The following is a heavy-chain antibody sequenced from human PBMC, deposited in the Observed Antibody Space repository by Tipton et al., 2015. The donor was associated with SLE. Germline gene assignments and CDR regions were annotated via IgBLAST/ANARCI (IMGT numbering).Heavy chain of an antibody. V-gene: IGHV3-23*03. J-gene: IGHJ3*02. Sequence: GSLRLSCAASGFTFSSYAMSWVRQAPGKGLEWVSVIYSGGSTYYADSVKGRFSISRDNSKNTLYLQMNSLRAEDTAVYYCVNSEGFRESDAFDIWGQGAMVTVSS. CDR3: VNSEGFRESDAFDI. CDR2: IYSGGST. CDR1: GFTFSSYA. D-gene: IGHD3-10*01.